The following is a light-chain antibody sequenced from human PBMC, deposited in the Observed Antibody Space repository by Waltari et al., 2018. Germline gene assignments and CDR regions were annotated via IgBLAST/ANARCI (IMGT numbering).Light chain of an antibody. CDR3: SSQSSDNVVL. J-gene: IGLJ2*01. Sequence: QSALTQPASVSGSPGQSITISCTGTSSDVVGYHSVSWYQDHPGQAPKVIIYDVSAPPSGISERFSGSKSGNTASLTISGLQAEDEADYYCSSQSSDNVVLFGGGTKLTVL. CDR1: SSDVVGYHS. CDR2: DVS. V-gene: IGLV2-14*03.